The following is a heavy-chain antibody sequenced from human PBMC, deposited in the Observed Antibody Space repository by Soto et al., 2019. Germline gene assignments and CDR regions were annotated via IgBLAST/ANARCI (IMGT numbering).Heavy chain of an antibody. J-gene: IGHJ6*02. CDR2: IWYDGSNK. CDR1: GFTFSSYG. CDR3: ARDHRGYSYAKRYYYYCMDF. D-gene: IGHD5-18*01. V-gene: IGHV3-33*01. Sequence: QVQLVESGGGVVQPGRSLRLSCEASGFTFSSYGMHWVRQAPGKGLEWVAVIWYDGSNKYYADYVKGRFTISRDNSKNTLYMQRNSLRAEDTAVYYCARDHRGYSYAKRYYYYCMDFWGQGTTVTVSS.